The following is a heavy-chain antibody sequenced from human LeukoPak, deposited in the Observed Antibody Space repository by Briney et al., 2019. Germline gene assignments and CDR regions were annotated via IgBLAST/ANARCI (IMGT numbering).Heavy chain of an antibody. CDR1: GGSISSSIYY. V-gene: IGHV4-39*01. CDR2: IYYSGST. CDR3: ARLYYDFWSGPVYYFDY. J-gene: IGHJ4*02. Sequence: SETLSLTCTVSGGSISSSIYYWGWIRQPPGKGLEWIGSIYYSGSTYYNPSLKSRVTISVDTSKNQFSLKLSSVTAADTAVYYCARLYYDFWSGPVYYFDYWGQGTLVTVSS. D-gene: IGHD3-3*01.